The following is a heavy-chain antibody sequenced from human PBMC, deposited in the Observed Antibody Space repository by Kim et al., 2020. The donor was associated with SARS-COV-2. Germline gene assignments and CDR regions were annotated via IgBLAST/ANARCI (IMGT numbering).Heavy chain of an antibody. J-gene: IGHJ6*02. Sequence: ASVKVSCKASGYTFTGYYMHWVRQAPGQGLECMGWINPNSGGTNYAQKFQGWVTMTRDTSISTAYMELSRLRSDDTAVYYCARVTATNYYYGMDVWGQGTTVTVSS. CDR3: ARVTATNYYYGMDV. CDR2: INPNSGGT. CDR1: GYTFTGYY. D-gene: IGHD2-15*01. V-gene: IGHV1-2*04.